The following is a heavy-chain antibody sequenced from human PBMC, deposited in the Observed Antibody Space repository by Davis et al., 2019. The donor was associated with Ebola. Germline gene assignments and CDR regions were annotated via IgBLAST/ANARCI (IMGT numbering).Heavy chain of an antibody. CDR3: ARVPRAVVPA. J-gene: IGHJ4*02. D-gene: IGHD2-2*01. Sequence: GESLKISCAASGFIFSDYWMNWVRQTPGKGLVWVSRITNDGTRTSYADSVQGRFTISRDNSKNTLYLQMNSLRAEDTAVYYCARVPRAVVPAWGQGTLVTVSS. V-gene: IGHV3-74*01. CDR1: GFIFSDYW. CDR2: ITNDGTRT.